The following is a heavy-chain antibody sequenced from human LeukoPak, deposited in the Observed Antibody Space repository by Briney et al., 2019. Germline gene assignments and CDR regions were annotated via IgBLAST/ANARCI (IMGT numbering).Heavy chain of an antibody. CDR3: ARMRGQGGQDI. J-gene: IGHJ3*02. D-gene: IGHD3-16*01. V-gene: IGHV3-23*01. Sequence: GGSLRLSCAASGFTFGIYAMNWVRQAPGKGLEWVSAITGSGGSTYYADSVKGRFTISRDNAKSSLYLQMTSLRAEDTAVYYCARMRGQGGQDIWGQGTMVTVSS. CDR1: GFTFGIYA. CDR2: ITGSGGST.